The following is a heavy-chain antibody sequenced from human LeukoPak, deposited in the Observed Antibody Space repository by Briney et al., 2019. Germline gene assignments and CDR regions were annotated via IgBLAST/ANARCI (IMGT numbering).Heavy chain of an antibody. CDR3: AKGFLLAYFGGDCYSAYYGMDV. Sequence: GGSLRLSCAASGFTFSSYAMSWVRQAPGKGLEWVSAISGSGGSTYYADSVKGRFTISRDNSKNTLYLQMNSLRAEDRAVYYCAKGFLLAYFGGDCYSAYYGMDVWGQGTTVTVSS. CDR1: GFTFSSYA. D-gene: IGHD2-21*02. V-gene: IGHV3-23*01. CDR2: ISGSGGST. J-gene: IGHJ6*02.